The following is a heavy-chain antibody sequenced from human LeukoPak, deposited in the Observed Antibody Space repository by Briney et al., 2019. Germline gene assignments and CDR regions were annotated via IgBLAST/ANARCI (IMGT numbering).Heavy chain of an antibody. CDR2: ISYTGGT. V-gene: IGHV4-59*11. D-gene: IGHD6-13*01. J-gene: IGHJ2*01. CDR3: ARGLAVAAAATGYNEL. Sequence: SETLSLTCTGSGGSITSHYWSWIRQPPGKGLEWIGYISYTGGTNYNPSLRSRLTMSVDTSKNQFSLKLSSVSAADTAVYYCARGLAVAAAATGYNELPGAGTLVTVSS. CDR1: GGSITSHY.